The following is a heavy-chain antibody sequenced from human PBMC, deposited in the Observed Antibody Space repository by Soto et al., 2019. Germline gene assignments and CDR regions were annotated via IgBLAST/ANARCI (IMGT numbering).Heavy chain of an antibody. Sequence: SETLSLTCTVSGGSISSYYWSWIRQPPGKGLEWIGYIYYSGSTNYNPSPKSRVTISVDTSKNQFSLKLSSVTAADTAVYYCARLGSSRDYWGQGTLVTVSS. V-gene: IGHV4-59*08. D-gene: IGHD6-13*01. CDR2: IYYSGST. CDR3: ARLGSSRDY. CDR1: GGSISSYY. J-gene: IGHJ4*02.